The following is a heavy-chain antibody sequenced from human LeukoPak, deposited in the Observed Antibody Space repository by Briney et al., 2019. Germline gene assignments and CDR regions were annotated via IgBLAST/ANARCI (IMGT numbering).Heavy chain of an antibody. D-gene: IGHD6-19*01. CDR2: IKPDSGSS. V-gene: IGHV1-2*02. Sequence: GASVKVSCKASGYTFTSYYMHWLRQAPGQGPEWMGWIKPDSGSSHYAQKFQGRVTMTRDTSSNSAYMDLTRLKSDDTAVYYCARARVPITVAGLYYFDYWGQGALVTVSS. CDR1: GYTFTSYY. CDR3: ARARVPITVAGLYYFDY. J-gene: IGHJ4*02.